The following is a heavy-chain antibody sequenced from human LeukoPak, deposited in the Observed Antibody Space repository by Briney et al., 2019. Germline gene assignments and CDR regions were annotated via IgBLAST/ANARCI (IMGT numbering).Heavy chain of an antibody. J-gene: IGHJ4*02. CDR2: IIPIFGTA. D-gene: IGHD2-15*01. V-gene: IGHV1-69*06. CDR1: GGTFSSYA. Sequence: ASVKVSCKASGGTFSSYAISWVRQAPGQGLEWMGGIIPIFGTANYAQKFQGRVTITADKSTSTAYMELSSLRSEDTAAYYCAREAPSCSGGSCYGDYFDYWGQGTLVTVSS. CDR3: AREAPSCSGGSCYGDYFDY.